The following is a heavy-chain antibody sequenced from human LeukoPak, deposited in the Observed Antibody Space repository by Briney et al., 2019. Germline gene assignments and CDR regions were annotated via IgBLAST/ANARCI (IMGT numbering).Heavy chain of an antibody. Sequence: PGGSLRLSCAASGFTFSSYWMHWVRQAPGKGLVWVSRINTDGSSTSYADSVKGRFTISRDNAKNTLYLQMNSLRAEDTAVYYCAREGSGWYGVGYAFDIWGQGTMVTVSS. CDR2: INTDGSST. J-gene: IGHJ3*02. V-gene: IGHV3-74*01. D-gene: IGHD6-19*01. CDR1: GFTFSSYW. CDR3: AREGSGWYGVGYAFDI.